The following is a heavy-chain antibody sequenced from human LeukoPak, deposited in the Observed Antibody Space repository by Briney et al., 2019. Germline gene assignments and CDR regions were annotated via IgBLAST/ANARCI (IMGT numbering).Heavy chain of an antibody. J-gene: IGHJ4*02. Sequence: SQTLSLTCAISVDSVSSNSAAWNWIRQSPSRGLEWLARTYYRSKWYNDYAVSVKSRITINPDTSKNQFSLQLNSVTPEDTAVYYCARATAYGGNSDFDYWGQGTLVTVSS. CDR3: ARATAYGGNSDFDY. CDR2: TYYRSKWYN. CDR1: VDSVSSNSAA. V-gene: IGHV6-1*01. D-gene: IGHD4-23*01.